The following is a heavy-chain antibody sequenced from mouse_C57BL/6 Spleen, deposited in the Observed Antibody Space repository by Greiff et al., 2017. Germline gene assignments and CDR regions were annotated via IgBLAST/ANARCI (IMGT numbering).Heavy chain of an antibody. V-gene: IGHV1-26*01. Sequence: VQLQQSGPELVKPGASVKISCKASGYTFTDYYMNWVKQSHGKSLEWIGDINPNNGGTSYNQKFKGKATLTVDKSSSTAYMELRSLTSEDSAVYYCARGGALPYFDYWGQGTTLTVSS. J-gene: IGHJ2*01. D-gene: IGHD5-5*01. CDR2: INPNNGGT. CDR1: GYTFTDYY. CDR3: ARGGALPYFDY.